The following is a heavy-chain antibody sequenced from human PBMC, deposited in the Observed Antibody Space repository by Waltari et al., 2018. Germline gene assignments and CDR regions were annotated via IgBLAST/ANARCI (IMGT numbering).Heavy chain of an antibody. V-gene: IGHV4-4*07. CDR1: GGSISSSY. J-gene: IGHJ6*03. CDR3: ARGTVVPNSYYYYIDV. Sequence: QVQLQESGPGLVKPSETLSLTCTVSGGSISSSYWTWIRRPAGKGLGWIGRLHTSGGINYHPSLKSRVTMSVDTSKNQFSLKLSSVTAADTAVYYCARGTVVPNSYYYYIDVWGRGTTVTISS. CDR2: LHTSGGI. D-gene: IGHD2-2*01.